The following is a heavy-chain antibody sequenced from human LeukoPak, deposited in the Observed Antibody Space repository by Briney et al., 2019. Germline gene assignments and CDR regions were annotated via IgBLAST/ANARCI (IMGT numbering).Heavy chain of an antibody. D-gene: IGHD5-18*01. CDR2: INPNSGGT. Sequence: GASVKVSCKASGYAFTGYYMHWVRQAPGQGLEWMGWINPNSGGTNYAQKFQGRVTMTRDTSISTAYMELSRLRSDDTAVYYCATSKQLPSVDAFDIWGQGTMVTVSS. CDR1: GYAFTGYY. V-gene: IGHV1-2*02. J-gene: IGHJ3*02. CDR3: ATSKQLPSVDAFDI.